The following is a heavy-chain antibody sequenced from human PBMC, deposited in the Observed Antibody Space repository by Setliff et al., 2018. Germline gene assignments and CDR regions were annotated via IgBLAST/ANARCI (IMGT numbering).Heavy chain of an antibody. CDR3: ARHATYYYGSGNLPFDP. V-gene: IGHV4-39*07. CDR2: IYHTGRT. D-gene: IGHD3-10*01. CDR1: GDSISSRTNY. J-gene: IGHJ5*02. Sequence: SETLSLTCTVSGDSISSRTNYWSWIRQPPGRGLEWIGSIYHTGRTNYNPSLKTRVTISVDTSKNQFSLRLTSVTAADTADYYCARHATYYYGSGNLPFDPWGQGTLVTVSS.